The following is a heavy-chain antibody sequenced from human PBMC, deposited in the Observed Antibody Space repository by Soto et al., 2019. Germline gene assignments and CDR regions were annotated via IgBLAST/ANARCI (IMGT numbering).Heavy chain of an antibody. CDR3: ASGGTMVRGVPPYYYGMDV. Sequence: ASVKVSCKASGGTFSSYAISWVRQAPGQGLEWMGGIIPIFGTANYAQKFQGRVTITADESTSTAYMELSSLRSEDTAVYYCASGGTMVRGVPPYYYGMDVWGQGTTVTVSS. V-gene: IGHV1-69*13. J-gene: IGHJ6*02. CDR2: IIPIFGTA. D-gene: IGHD3-10*01. CDR1: GGTFSSYA.